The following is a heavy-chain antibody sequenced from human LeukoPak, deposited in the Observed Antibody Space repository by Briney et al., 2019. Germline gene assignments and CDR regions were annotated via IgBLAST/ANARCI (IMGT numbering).Heavy chain of an antibody. CDR3: ARGGAHDYGDYVTPEFDY. V-gene: IGHV1-24*01. CDR1: GYTLTELS. Sequence: ASVKVSCKVSGYTLTELSMHWVRQAPGKGLEWMGGFDPEDGETIYAQKFQGRVTMTRNTSISTAYMELSSLRSDDTAVYYCARGGAHDYGDYVTPEFDYWGQGTLVTVSS. CDR2: FDPEDGET. D-gene: IGHD4-17*01. J-gene: IGHJ4*02.